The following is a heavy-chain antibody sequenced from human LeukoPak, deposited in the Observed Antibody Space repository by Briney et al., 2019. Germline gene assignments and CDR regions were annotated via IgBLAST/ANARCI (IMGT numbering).Heavy chain of an antibody. CDR1: GGSISSSSYY. Sequence: SETLSLTCTVSGGSISSSSYYWGWIRQPPGKGLEWIGSIYYSGSTYYNPSLKSRVTISVDTSKNQSSLKLSSVTAADTAVYYCARQRGAARGNIDYWGQGTLDTVSS. D-gene: IGHD6-6*01. CDR2: IYYSGST. J-gene: IGHJ4*02. CDR3: ARQRGAARGNIDY. V-gene: IGHV4-39*01.